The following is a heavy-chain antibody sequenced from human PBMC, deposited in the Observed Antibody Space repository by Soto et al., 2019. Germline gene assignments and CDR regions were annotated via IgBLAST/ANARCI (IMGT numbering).Heavy chain of an antibody. CDR2: IDYSGST. J-gene: IGHJ4*02. V-gene: IGHV4-59*08. CDR3: ARRYGSAIDY. CDR1: GGSISSYY. D-gene: IGHD2-15*01. Sequence: QVQLQESGPGLVKPSETLSLTCTVSGGSISSYYWSWIRQPPGKGLEWIGYIDYSGSTNYNPSLKSRVTISVDTSKNQFSLKLSSVTAADTALYYCARRYGSAIDYWGQGTLVTVSS.